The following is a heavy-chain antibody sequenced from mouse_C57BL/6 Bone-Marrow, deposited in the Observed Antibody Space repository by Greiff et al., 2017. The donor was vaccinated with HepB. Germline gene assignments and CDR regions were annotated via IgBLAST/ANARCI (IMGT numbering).Heavy chain of an antibody. Sequence: QVQLKESGPGLVAPSQSLSITCTVSGFSLTSYGVDWVRQPPGKGLEWLGVIWGGGSTNYNSALMSRLSISKDNSKSHVFLKMNSLHTDDTAMYYCASVYDYERFAYWGQGTLVTVSA. D-gene: IGHD2-4*01. CDR2: IWGGGST. CDR3: ASVYDYERFAY. V-gene: IGHV2-9*01. J-gene: IGHJ3*01. CDR1: GFSLTSYG.